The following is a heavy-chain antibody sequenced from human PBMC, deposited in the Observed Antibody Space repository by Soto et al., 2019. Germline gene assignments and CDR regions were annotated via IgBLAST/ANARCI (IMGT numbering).Heavy chain of an antibody. Sequence: SETLSLTCTVSGGSISSGDYYWSWIRQPPGKGLEWIGYIYYSGSTYYNPSLKSRVTISVDTSKNQFSLKLSSVTAADTAVYYCARDLGCSGGSCSVNWLDPWGQGTLVTVSS. J-gene: IGHJ5*02. CDR2: IYYSGST. V-gene: IGHV4-30-4*01. D-gene: IGHD2-15*01. CDR3: ARDLGCSGGSCSVNWLDP. CDR1: GGSISSGDYY.